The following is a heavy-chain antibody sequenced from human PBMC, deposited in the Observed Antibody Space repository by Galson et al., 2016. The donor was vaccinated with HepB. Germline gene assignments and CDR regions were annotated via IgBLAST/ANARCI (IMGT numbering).Heavy chain of an antibody. V-gene: IGHV4-31*03. CDR2: ISYTGLT. CDR1: GGSISGSS. CDR3: ARGPPDYLDSGSFYSGWFDP. Sequence: TLSLTCTVSGGSISGSSWSWIRQHPGKGLEWIGYISYTGLTNYKSSLKSRVTMSIDTSKNQFSLKLSAVTAADMAVYYCARGPPDYLDSGSFYSGWFDPWGRGTLVTVPS. D-gene: IGHD3-10*01. J-gene: IGHJ5*02.